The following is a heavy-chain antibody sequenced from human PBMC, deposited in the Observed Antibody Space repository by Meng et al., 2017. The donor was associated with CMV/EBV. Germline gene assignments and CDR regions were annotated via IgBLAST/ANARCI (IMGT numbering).Heavy chain of an antibody. J-gene: IGHJ6*02. CDR3: VGGGRQQLVLGHYYGMDV. CDR2: IYYSGST. V-gene: IGHV4-31*03. D-gene: IGHD6-13*01. CDR1: GGSISSGGYY. Sequence: SETLSLTCTVSGGSISSGGYYWSWIRQHPGKGLEWIGYIYYSGSTSYNPSLKSRVTISVDTSKNQFSLKRSSVTAADTAVYYGVGGGRQQLVLGHYYGMDVWGQGTTVTVSS.